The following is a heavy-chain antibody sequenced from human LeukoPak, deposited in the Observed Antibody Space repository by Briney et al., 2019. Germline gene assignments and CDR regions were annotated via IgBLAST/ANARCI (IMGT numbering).Heavy chain of an antibody. CDR2: IIPIFGTA. CDR1: GGTFSSYA. J-gene: IGHJ5*02. D-gene: IGHD3-22*01. V-gene: IGHV1-69*13. Sequence: SVKVSCKASGGTFSSYAISWVRQVPGQGLEWMGGIIPIFGTANYAQKFQGRVTISADESTSTAYMELSSLRSEDTAVYYCARTYYYDSSGYYLAWFAPWGQGTLVTVSS. CDR3: ARTYYYDSSGYYLAWFAP.